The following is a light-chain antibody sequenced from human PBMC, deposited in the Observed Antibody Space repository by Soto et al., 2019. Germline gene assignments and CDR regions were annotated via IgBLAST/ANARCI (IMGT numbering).Light chain of an antibody. J-gene: IGKJ1*01. V-gene: IGKV3-20*01. CDR3: QQYGSSTQT. CDR1: QSVSSNY. Sequence: EILLTQYPGTLSLSPGERATLSCGAGQSVSSNYLACYQQKPCQAPRLRIYGASNRATFIPERLSGSGCGTALIITISRMEDEDFAVYYCQQYGSSTQTFGQGTKVDIK. CDR2: GAS.